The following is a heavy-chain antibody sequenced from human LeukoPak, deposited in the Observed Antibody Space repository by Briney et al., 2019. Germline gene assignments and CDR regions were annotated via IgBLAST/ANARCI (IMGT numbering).Heavy chain of an antibody. CDR3: ARLWSTDCSGGSCPHQPNS. Sequence: SQTLSLTCTVSGGSISSGSYYWSWIRQPAGKGLEWIGRIYTSGSTNYNPSLQSRVTISVDTSKNQFSLKLSSVTAADTAMYYCARLWSTDCSGGSCPHQPNSWGQGTLVTVSS. J-gene: IGHJ4*02. D-gene: IGHD2-15*01. CDR2: IYTSGST. CDR1: GGSISSGSYY. V-gene: IGHV4-61*02.